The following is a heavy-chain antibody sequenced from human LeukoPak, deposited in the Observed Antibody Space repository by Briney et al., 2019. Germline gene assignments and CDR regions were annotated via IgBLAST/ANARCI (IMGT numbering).Heavy chain of an antibody. V-gene: IGHV1-69*05. CDR3: ATRRGQPGAFDI. D-gene: IGHD6-13*01. CDR1: GGTFSSYA. CDR2: IIPIFGTA. Sequence: GASVKVSCKASGGTFSSYAISWVRQAPGQGLEWMGGIIPIFGTANYAQKFQGRVTITTDESTSTAYMELSSLRSEDTAVYHCATRRGQPGAFDIWGQGTMVTVSS. J-gene: IGHJ3*02.